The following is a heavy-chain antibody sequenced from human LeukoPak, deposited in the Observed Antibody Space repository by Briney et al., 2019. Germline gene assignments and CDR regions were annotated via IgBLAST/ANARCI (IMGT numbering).Heavy chain of an antibody. J-gene: IGHJ6*02. V-gene: IGHV3-7*03. CDR2: INHNGNVN. CDR3: ARGGGLGV. D-gene: IGHD3-16*01. Sequence: GGSLRLSCAASGFTFSSYWMNWARQAPGKGLEWVAGINHNGNVNYYVDSVKGRFTISRDNAKNSLYLQLSNLRAEDTAVYFCARGGGLGVWGQGATVTVSS. CDR1: GFTFSSYW.